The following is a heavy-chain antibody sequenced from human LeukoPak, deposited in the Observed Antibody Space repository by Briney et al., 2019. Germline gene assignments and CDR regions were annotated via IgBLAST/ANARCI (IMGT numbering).Heavy chain of an antibody. Sequence: GGSLRLSCAASGFTFSDYYMSWIRQAPGKGLEWVSYISSSSSYTNYADSVKGRFTISRDNAKNSLYLQMNSLRAEDTAVYYCARGYYDFWSGYYTGWYFDLWGRGTLVTVSS. CDR1: GFTFSDYY. V-gene: IGHV3-11*05. D-gene: IGHD3-3*01. CDR2: ISSSSSYT. CDR3: ARGYYDFWSGYYTGWYFDL. J-gene: IGHJ2*01.